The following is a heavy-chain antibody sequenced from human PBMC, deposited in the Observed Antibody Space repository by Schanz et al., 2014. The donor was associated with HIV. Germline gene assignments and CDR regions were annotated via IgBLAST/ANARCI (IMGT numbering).Heavy chain of an antibody. CDR1: GFIFSR. CDR2: IGGGTGCT. J-gene: IGHJ4*02. CDR3: ARETGGSGWYTLDY. V-gene: IGHV3-23*01. Sequence: EVQLLESGGGLVQPGGSLRLSCAASGFIFSRSSARQAPGKGLEWVSNIGGGTGCTYRADSVKGRFTISRDNSKNTLYLQMNSLRAEDTAMYFCARETGGSGWYTLDYWGQGTLIAVSS. D-gene: IGHD6-19*01.